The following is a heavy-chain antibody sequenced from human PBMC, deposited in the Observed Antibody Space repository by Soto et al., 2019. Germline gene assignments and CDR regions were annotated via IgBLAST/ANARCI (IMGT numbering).Heavy chain of an antibody. CDR1: GFAFNKFG. CDR3: AKGGEVGGVLGDH. V-gene: IGHV3-30*18. D-gene: IGHD1-26*01. CDR2: ISYDGSYQ. J-gene: IGHJ4*02. Sequence: QVQLVESGGGVVQPGTSLRLSCEASGFAFNKFGMHWVRQAPGKGLEWVAFISYDGSYQYYEDSVQGRLTITRDNSMNTLNMQLNSLRREHTAVYYCAKGGEVGGVLGDHWGQGTLVTVSS.